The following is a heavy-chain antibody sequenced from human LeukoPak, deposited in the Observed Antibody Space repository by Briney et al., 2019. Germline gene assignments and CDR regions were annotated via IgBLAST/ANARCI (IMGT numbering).Heavy chain of an antibody. CDR2: IGTAGDT. J-gene: IGHJ3*02. CDR1: GFTFSSYD. Sequence: GGSLRLSCAASGFTFSSYDMHWVRQATGKGLEWVSAIGTAGDTYYPGSVKGRFTISRENAKNSLYLQMNSLRAGDTAVYYCARASPHYYGSGRPSSDAFDIWGQGTMVTVSS. CDR3: ARASPHYYGSGRPSSDAFDI. V-gene: IGHV3-13*01. D-gene: IGHD3-10*01.